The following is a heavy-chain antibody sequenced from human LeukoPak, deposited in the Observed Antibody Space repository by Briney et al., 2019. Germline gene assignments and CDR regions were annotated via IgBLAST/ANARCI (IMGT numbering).Heavy chain of an antibody. Sequence: PGGSLRLSCAASGFTVSSNYMSWVRQAPGKGLEWVSTIYSGGSTYYADSVKGRFTISRDNSKNTLYLQMNSLRAEDTAVYYCASALLWFGEINYYGMDVWGQGTTVTVSS. CDR2: IYSGGST. J-gene: IGHJ6*02. V-gene: IGHV3-53*01. CDR3: ASALLWFGEINYYGMDV. D-gene: IGHD3-10*01. CDR1: GFTVSSNY.